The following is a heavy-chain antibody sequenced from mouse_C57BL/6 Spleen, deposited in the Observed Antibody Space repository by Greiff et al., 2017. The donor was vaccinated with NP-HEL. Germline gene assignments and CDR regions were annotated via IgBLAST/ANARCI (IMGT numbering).Heavy chain of an antibody. CDR3: ARYGSLWYFDV. J-gene: IGHJ1*03. D-gene: IGHD1-1*01. V-gene: IGHV1-59*01. Sequence: QVQLQQSGAELVRPGTSVKLSCKASGYTFTSYWMHWVKQRPGQGLEWIGVIDPSDSYTNYNQKFKGKATLTVDTSSSTAYMQLSSLTSEDSAVYYCARYGSLWYFDVWGTGTTVTVSS. CDR2: IDPSDSYT. CDR1: GYTFTSYW.